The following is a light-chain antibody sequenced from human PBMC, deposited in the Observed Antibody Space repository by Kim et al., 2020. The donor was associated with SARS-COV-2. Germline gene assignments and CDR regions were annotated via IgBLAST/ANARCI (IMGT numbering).Light chain of an antibody. V-gene: IGKV3-11*01. CDR3: QQRSNWPRGLT. J-gene: IGKJ4*01. Sequence: EIVLTQSPATLSLSPGERATLSCRASQSVSNYLAWYQQKPGQAPRLLIFDATNRATGIPARFSGSGSGTDSTLTISTLEPEDFAVYYCQQRSNWPRGLTFGGGTKLEI. CDR1: QSVSNY. CDR2: DAT.